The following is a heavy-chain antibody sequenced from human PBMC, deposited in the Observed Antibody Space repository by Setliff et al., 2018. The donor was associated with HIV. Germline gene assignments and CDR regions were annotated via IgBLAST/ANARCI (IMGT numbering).Heavy chain of an antibody. V-gene: IGHV3-30-3*01. CDR3: AIFFVTSVTTQDH. CDR1: GFTFSNYA. D-gene: IGHD4-17*01. CDR2: ISYDGSNK. J-gene: IGHJ4*02. Sequence: PGGSLRLSCAASGFTFSNYAMHWVRQAPGKGLEWVAVISYDGSNKYYADSVKGRFTISRDNSKNTLYLQMNSLRVEDTAVYYCAIFFVTSVTTQDHWGQGTLVTVSS.